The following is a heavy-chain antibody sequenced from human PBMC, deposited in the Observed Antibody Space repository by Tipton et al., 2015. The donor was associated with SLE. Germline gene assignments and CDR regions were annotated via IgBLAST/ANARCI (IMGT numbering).Heavy chain of an antibody. CDR3: ARMDIVVVIAAAFDI. CDR1: GGSFSDYY. J-gene: IGHJ3*02. CDR2: TNHSGST. D-gene: IGHD2-21*01. V-gene: IGHV4-34*01. Sequence: GLVKPSETLSLTCAVYGGSFSDYYWSWIRQPPGKGLEWIGETNHSGSTNYNPSLKSRVTISVDRSKNQFPLKLSSVTAADTAVYYCARMDIVVVIAAAFDIWGQGTMVTVSS.